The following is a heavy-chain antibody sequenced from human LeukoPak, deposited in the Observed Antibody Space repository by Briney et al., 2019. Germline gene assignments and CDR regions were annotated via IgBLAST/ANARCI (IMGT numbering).Heavy chain of an antibody. CDR1: GFTFSSYS. V-gene: IGHV3-21*01. Sequence: GGSLRLSCAASGFTFSSYSMNWVRQAPGKGLEWVSSISSSSSYIYYADSVKGRFTISRDNAKNSLYLQMNSLRAEDTAVYYCARDLRARDPGFDPWGQGTLVTVSS. CDR3: ARDLRARDPGFDP. J-gene: IGHJ5*02. D-gene: IGHD3-10*01. CDR2: ISSSSSYI.